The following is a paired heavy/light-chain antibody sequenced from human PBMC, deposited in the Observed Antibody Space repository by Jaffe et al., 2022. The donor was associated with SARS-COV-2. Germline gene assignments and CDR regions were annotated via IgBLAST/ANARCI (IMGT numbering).Light chain of an antibody. V-gene: IGKV1-39*01. CDR1: QSIRNY. Sequence: DIQMTQSPSSLSASVGDRVTITCRASQSIRNYLNWYQQKPGKAPKLLIYAASSSQTGVPSRFSGSGSGTDFTLTISSLQPEDFATYYCQQSYSSLWTFGQGTKVEIK. CDR2: AAS. J-gene: IGKJ1*01. CDR3: QQSYSSLWT.
Heavy chain of an antibody. CDR1: GFTFSSYA. Sequence: EVQLLESGGGLVQPGGSLRLSCAASGFTFSSYAMSWVRQAPGRGLEWVSGISASGGSTYYADSVRGRITISRDNSKNTLYLQMNSLRAEDTAVYYCAKDPNVEGIMIFGVVPSFDYWGQGTLVTVSS. CDR2: ISASGGST. CDR3: AKDPNVEGIMIFGVVPSFDY. V-gene: IGHV3-23*01. D-gene: IGHD3-3*01. J-gene: IGHJ4*02.